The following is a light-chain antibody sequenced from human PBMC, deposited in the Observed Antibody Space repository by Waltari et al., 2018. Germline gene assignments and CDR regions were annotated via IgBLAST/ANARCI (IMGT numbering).Light chain of an antibody. CDR2: GAS. CDR3: QQYGSSPYT. Sequence: EIVLTQSPGTLSLSPGERATLSCRASQSGSSSYLAWYQQKPGQAPRLLIYGASSRATGIPDRFSGSESGTDFTLTISRLEPEDIAVYYCQQYGSSPYTFGQGTKVEIK. CDR1: QSGSSSY. J-gene: IGKJ2*01. V-gene: IGKV3-20*01.